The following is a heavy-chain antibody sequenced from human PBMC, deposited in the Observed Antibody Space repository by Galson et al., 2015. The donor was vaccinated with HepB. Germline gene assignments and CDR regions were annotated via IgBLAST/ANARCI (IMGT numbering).Heavy chain of an antibody. J-gene: IGHJ6*02. CDR2: IDSGGNVT. V-gene: IGHV3-74*01. CDR1: GSLFTNYW. CDR3: AREERLGEFSDDGMDV. Sequence: SLRLSCADSGSLFTNYWMHWVRQRPGEGLVWVALIDSGGNVTRYADSVRGRLTISRDNAKKTLYLQMTQVRVEDTAVYYCAREERLGEFSDDGMDVWGQGTTVIVSS. D-gene: IGHD1-26*01.